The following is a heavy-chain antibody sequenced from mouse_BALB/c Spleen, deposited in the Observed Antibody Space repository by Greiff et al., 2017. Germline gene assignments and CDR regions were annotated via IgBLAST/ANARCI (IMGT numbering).Heavy chain of an antibody. CDR2: ISSGSSTI. Sequence: EVMLVESGGGLVQPGGSRKLSCAASGFTFSSFGMHWVRQAPEKGLEWVAYISSGSSTIYYADTVKGRFTISRDNPKNTLFLQMTSLRSEDTAMYYCARGLGFPYYYAMDYWGQGTSVTVSS. V-gene: IGHV5-17*02. CDR1: GFTFSSFG. D-gene: IGHD3-1*01. J-gene: IGHJ4*01. CDR3: ARGLGFPYYYAMDY.